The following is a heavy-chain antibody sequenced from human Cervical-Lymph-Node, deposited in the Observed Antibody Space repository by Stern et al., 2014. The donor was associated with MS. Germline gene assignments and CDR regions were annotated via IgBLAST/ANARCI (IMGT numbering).Heavy chain of an antibody. Sequence: VQLVQSGSELKKPGASVKVSCKASGYTVPSYALHWVRLVPGPGHGWMGLINTNTRNPTYPTGVTGSLVIPLDTSVSTAYLQISSLKAEDTAVYYCARDWTGIAVAGTGCWGQGTLVTVSS. V-gene: IGHV7-4-1*02. D-gene: IGHD6-19*01. CDR3: ARDWTGIAVAGTGC. CDR2: INTNTRNP. CDR1: GYTVPSYA. J-gene: IGHJ4*02.